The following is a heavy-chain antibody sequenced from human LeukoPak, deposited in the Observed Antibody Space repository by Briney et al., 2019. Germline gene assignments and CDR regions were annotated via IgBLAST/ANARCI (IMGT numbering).Heavy chain of an antibody. J-gene: IGHJ6*02. V-gene: IGHV4-30-2*01. CDR3: ARVRLGYCSSTSCYLPGSYYYYGMDV. CDR2: IYHSGST. D-gene: IGHD2-2*01. Sequence: PSETLSLTCAVSGGSISSGGYSWSWIRQPPGKGLEWIGYIYHSGSTYYNPSLKSRVTISVDRSKNQFSLKLSSVTAADTAVYYCARVRLGYCSSTSCYLPGSYYYYGMDVWGQGTTVTVSS. CDR1: GGSISSGGYS.